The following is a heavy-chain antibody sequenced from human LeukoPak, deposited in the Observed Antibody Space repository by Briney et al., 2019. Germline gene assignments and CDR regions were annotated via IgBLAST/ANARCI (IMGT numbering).Heavy chain of an antibody. D-gene: IGHD3-22*01. CDR2: IYSSGST. CDR1: GASISNNY. J-gene: IGHJ5*02. Sequence: SETLSLTCTVSGASISNNYWSWIRQPARKGLEWFGRIYSSGSTDYNPSLKSRVTMSVDTSKNQFSLHLRSVTAADTAVYYCARDRYDSVYNWFDPWGQGTLVTVSS. CDR3: ARDRYDSVYNWFDP. V-gene: IGHV4-4*07.